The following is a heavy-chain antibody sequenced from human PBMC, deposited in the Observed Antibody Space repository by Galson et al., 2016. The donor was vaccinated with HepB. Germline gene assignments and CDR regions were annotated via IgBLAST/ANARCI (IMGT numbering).Heavy chain of an antibody. CDR2: INPSSGGT. Sequence: SVKVSCKASGYTFTGYYIHWIRQAPGQGLEWMGRINPSSGGTNYAQKFQGRVTMTRDTSISTAYMELSSLRSDDTAVYYCARVRGAATGDDYFYYGMDVWGQGTTVTVSS. V-gene: IGHV1-2*06. CDR3: ARVRGAATGDDYFYYGMDV. CDR1: GYTFTGYY. J-gene: IGHJ6*02. D-gene: IGHD6-13*01.